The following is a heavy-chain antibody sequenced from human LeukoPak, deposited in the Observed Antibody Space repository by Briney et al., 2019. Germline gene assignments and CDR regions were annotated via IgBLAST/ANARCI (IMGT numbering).Heavy chain of an antibody. Sequence: SGTLSLTCGVSGASISRSTWWSWVRQPPERGLEWIGEIDHNGNTNYSPSLKSRVTISVDKSNNQFSLKLNYVTAADTAVYYCASRGGGSGHPYYFDYWGQGTLVTVSS. CDR1: GASISRSTW. CDR2: IDHNGNT. D-gene: IGHD3-16*01. J-gene: IGHJ4*02. V-gene: IGHV4-4*02. CDR3: ASRGGGSGHPYYFDY.